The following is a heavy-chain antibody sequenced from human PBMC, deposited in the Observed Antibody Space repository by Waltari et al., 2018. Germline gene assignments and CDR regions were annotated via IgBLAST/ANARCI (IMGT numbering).Heavy chain of an antibody. V-gene: IGHV4-31*01. Sequence: QVQLQEAGPGLVKLSQTLSLTYNVSGGSISSCGYYWSWIRKHPGKSLYWIGYINYRGCTDYNPSLKSQVTTSVATSTIHFSLKLSSVIAADTAVYSCARDYGDYVRHWFDPWGQGTLFTVSS. CDR2: INYRGCT. CDR3: ARDYGDYVRHWFDP. J-gene: IGHJ5*02. CDR1: GGSISSCGYY. D-gene: IGHD4-17*01.